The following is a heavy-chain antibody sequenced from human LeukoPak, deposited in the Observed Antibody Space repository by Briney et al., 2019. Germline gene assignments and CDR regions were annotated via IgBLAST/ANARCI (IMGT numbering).Heavy chain of an antibody. D-gene: IGHD2-2*01. V-gene: IGHV3-30*02. CDR1: GFTFSNYG. J-gene: IGHJ3*02. Sequence: GGSLRLSCAASGFTFSNYGMHWVRQAPGEGLEWVAFIRYDGNNKYYADSVKGRFTISRDNSKNTLYLQMNSLRAEDTAVYYCARDSGTSPGAFGIWGQGTMVTVSS. CDR2: IRYDGNNK. CDR3: ARDSGTSPGAFGI.